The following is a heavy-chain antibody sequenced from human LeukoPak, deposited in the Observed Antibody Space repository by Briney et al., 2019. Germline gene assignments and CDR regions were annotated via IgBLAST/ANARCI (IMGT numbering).Heavy chain of an antibody. D-gene: IGHD4-17*01. CDR2: IRGRINNYAT. Sequence: GGPLKLSCVASGLIFSDSTIHWVRQASGKGLEWVGRIRGRINNYATAYAASVKGRFTLSRDDSKNTTYLQMNSLKSEDTAVYHCTRHDYTDSADLVDNWGQGTLVTVSS. CDR1: GLIFSDST. J-gene: IGHJ4*02. V-gene: IGHV3-73*01. CDR3: TRHDYTDSADLVDN.